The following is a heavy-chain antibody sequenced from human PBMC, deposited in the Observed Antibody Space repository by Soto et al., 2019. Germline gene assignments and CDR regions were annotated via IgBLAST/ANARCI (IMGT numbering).Heavy chain of an antibody. CDR2: IYYSGST. V-gene: IGHV4-59*01. Sequence: PSDTLSLTFTVCGDSISSSYWSWIRQPPGKGLEWIGYIYYSGSTNYNPSLKSRVTISVDTSKNQFSLKLSSVTAADTAVYYCAREVVYYFDYWGQGTLVTVSS. J-gene: IGHJ4*02. CDR1: GDSISSSY. D-gene: IGHD2-15*01. CDR3: AREVVYYFDY.